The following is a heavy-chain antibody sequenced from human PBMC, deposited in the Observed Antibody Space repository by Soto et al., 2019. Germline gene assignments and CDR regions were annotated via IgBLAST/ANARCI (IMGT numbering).Heavy chain of an antibody. V-gene: IGHV3-23*01. D-gene: IGHD3-9*01. CDR2: ISGSGGST. CDR1: GFTFSSYA. J-gene: IGHJ4*02. CDR3: AHAAFWETGYSPLDY. Sequence: GGSLRLSCAASGFTFSSYAMSWVRQAPEKGLERVSAISGSGGSTYYADSVKGRFTISRDNSKNTLYLQTNSLRAEDTAVYYCAHAAFWETGYSPLDYWGQGTLVTVSS.